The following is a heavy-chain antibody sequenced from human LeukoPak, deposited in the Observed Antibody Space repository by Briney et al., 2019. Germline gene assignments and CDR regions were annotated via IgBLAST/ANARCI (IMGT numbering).Heavy chain of an antibody. J-gene: IGHJ4*02. Sequence: KPSETLSLTCAVSGYSISSGYYWGWIRQPPGKGLEWIGSIYHSGSTYYNPSLKSRVTISVDTSKNQFSLKLSSVTAADTAVYYCVNLDGAFDYWGQGTLVTVSS. CDR3: VNLDGAFDY. D-gene: IGHD1-26*01. CDR1: GYSISSGYY. CDR2: IYHSGST. V-gene: IGHV4-38-2*01.